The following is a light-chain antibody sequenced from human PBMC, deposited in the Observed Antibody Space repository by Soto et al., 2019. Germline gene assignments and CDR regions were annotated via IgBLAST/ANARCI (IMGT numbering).Light chain of an antibody. J-gene: IGKJ1*01. Sequence: DIVMTQSPDSLAVSLGERATINCKSSRSVLYSSNNKNYLAWYQQKPGQPPKLLISWASTRESGVPDRFSGSGSGTDFTLTISSLQAEDVAVYYCQQYYSSPRTYGQGTKGEIK. V-gene: IGKV4-1*01. CDR2: WAS. CDR3: QQYYSSPRT. CDR1: RSVLYSSNNKNY.